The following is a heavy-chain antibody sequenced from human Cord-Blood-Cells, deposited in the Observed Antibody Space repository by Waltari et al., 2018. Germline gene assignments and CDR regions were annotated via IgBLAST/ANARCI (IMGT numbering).Heavy chain of an antibody. CDR1: GGSFSGYY. CDR3: ARVHRIAAAGTDV. V-gene: IGHV4-34*01. Sequence: QVQLQQWGAGLWKPSETLSLTCAVYGGSFSGYYWSWIRQPPGKGLEWIGEIKHSGRTNYTPSLKSRVTISVDTSKNQFSLKLISVTAADTAVYYCARVHRIAAAGTDVWGQGTTVTVSS. D-gene: IGHD6-13*01. J-gene: IGHJ6*02. CDR2: IKHSGRT.